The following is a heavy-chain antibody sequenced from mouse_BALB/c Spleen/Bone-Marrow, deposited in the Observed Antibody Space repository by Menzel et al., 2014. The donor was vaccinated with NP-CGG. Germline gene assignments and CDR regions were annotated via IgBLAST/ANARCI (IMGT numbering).Heavy chain of an antibody. J-gene: IGHJ4*01. CDR2: IWRGGST. Sequence: QVQLQQSGPGLVQSSQSLSITCTVSGFPLTNYGVHWVRQSPGKGLEWLGVIWRGGSTDYNAAFMSRLSITRDNSKSQVFFKMNSLQADDTAIYYCAKNRRGTRAMDYWGQGTSVTVSS. CDR1: GFPLTNYG. V-gene: IGHV2-5*01. CDR3: AKNRRGTRAMDY. D-gene: IGHD3-3*01.